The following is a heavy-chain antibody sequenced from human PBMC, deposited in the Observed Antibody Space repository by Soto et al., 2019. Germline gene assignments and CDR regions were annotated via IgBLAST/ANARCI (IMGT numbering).Heavy chain of an antibody. J-gene: IGHJ5*02. D-gene: IGHD3-10*01. Sequence: SGPTLVNPTQTLTLTCTFSGFSLSTSGVGVGWIRQPPGKALEWLALIYWDDDKRYSPSLKSRLTITKDTSKNQVVLTMTNMDPVDTATYYCARIHRHYYGSGSYYLESWFDPWGQGTLVTVSS. CDR2: IYWDDDK. CDR1: GFSLSTSGVG. V-gene: IGHV2-5*02. CDR3: ARIHRHYYGSGSYYLESWFDP.